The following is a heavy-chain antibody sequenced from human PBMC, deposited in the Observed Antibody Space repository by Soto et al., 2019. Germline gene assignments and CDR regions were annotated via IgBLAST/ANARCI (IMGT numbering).Heavy chain of an antibody. D-gene: IGHD3-22*01. CDR1: GFSLSTSAVG. CDR3: ARILTYYYDSSGYGPDAFDI. CDR2: IYWDDSK. J-gene: IGHJ3*02. V-gene: IGHV2-5*02. Sequence: SGPTLVNPTQTLTLTCTFSGFSLSTSAVGVGWIRQSPGRALEWLALIYWDDSKHYRTSLKTRLTISKDTSKNQVVLTMTNMDPVDTATYYCARILTYYYDSSGYGPDAFDIWGQGTMVTVSS.